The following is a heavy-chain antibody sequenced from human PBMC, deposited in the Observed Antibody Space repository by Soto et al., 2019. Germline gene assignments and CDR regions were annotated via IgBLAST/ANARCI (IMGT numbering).Heavy chain of an antibody. Sequence: PSETLSLTCTVSGGAITAYYWIWIRQPVGEGLQWIGRVYSTGSTNYNPSLRSRVTMSVDTSQNQFFLRLSSVTAADTAVYYCARDEYYDSNNWFDHWGQGILVTVS. V-gene: IGHV4-4*07. CDR1: GGAITAYY. J-gene: IGHJ5*02. D-gene: IGHD3-22*01. CDR2: VYSTGST. CDR3: ARDEYYDSNNWFDH.